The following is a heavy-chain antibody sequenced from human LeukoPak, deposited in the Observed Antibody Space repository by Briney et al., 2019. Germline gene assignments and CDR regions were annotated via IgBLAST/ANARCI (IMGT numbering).Heavy chain of an antibody. CDR3: ARRDGYNGEFDY. CDR1: GYSISSGYY. CDR2: IYHSGSN. D-gene: IGHD5-24*01. Sequence: PSETLSLTCAVSGYSISSGYYWAWIRQPPGKGLEWIGSIYHSGSNYYNPSLKSRVTISIDTSKNQFSLKLTSVTAADTAVYYCARRDGYNGEFDYRGQGTLVTVSS. V-gene: IGHV4-38-2*01. J-gene: IGHJ4*02.